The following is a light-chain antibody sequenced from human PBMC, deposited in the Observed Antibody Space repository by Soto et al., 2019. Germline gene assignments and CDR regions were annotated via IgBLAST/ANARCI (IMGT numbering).Light chain of an antibody. CDR2: GAS. CDR1: QGIVNY. V-gene: IGKV1-27*01. J-gene: IGKJ3*01. Sequence: DIQMTQSPSSLSASVGDRVTITCRASQGIVNYLAWYQHKPGKVPKLLIYGASTLQSGVPSRFSGGGSGTEFTLTISSLQPEEVATYYCQKYNSALFTFGPGTKVDIK. CDR3: QKYNSALFT.